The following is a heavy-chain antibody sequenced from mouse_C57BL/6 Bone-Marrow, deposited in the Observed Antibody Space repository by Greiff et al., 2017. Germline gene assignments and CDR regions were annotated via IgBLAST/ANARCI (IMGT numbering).Heavy chain of an antibody. CDR2: IDPEIGDT. D-gene: IGHD2-3*01. CDR1: GFNIKDDY. CDR3: SSVDGNYFDF. V-gene: IGHV14-4*01. Sequence: VQLQQSGAELVRPGASVKLSCTASGFNIKDDYIHWVKQRPEQGLEWIGWIDPEIGDTEYASKFQGKATITSDTSSNTAYLQLIRLTAEDTAVYYCSSVDGNYFDFWGQGTPLTVAS. J-gene: IGHJ2*01.